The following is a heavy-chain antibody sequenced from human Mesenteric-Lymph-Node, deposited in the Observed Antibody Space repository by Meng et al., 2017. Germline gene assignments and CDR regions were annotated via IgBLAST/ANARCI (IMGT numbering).Heavy chain of an antibody. CDR2: ISAYNGNT. V-gene: IGHV1-18*01. CDR1: GYTFTNYG. Sequence: QFRLVQSGAEVKKPGASMKVSCKASGYTFTNYGISWVRQAPGQGLEWMGWISAYNGNTNYAQKLQGRVTMTTDTSMSTAYMELRSLRSDDTAVYYCARVSDDYDRTGYYNFDYWGQGTLVTVSS. D-gene: IGHD3-22*01. CDR3: ARVSDDYDRTGYYNFDY. J-gene: IGHJ4*02.